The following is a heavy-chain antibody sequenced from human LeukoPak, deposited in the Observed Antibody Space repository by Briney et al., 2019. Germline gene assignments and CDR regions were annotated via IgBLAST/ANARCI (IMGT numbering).Heavy chain of an antibody. Sequence: SETLSLTCAVYGVSFSGYYWSWLRQPPGKGLEWIGEINHSGSTNYNPSLKSRVTISVDTSKNQFSLKLSSVTAADTAVYYCARGRNVVVIAATLNSSWFDPWGQGTLVTVSS. J-gene: IGHJ5*02. CDR1: GVSFSGYY. CDR2: INHSGST. V-gene: IGHV4-34*01. D-gene: IGHD2-15*01. CDR3: ARGRNVVVIAATLNSSWFDP.